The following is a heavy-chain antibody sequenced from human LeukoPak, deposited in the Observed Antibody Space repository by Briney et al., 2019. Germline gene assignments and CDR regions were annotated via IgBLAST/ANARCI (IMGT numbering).Heavy chain of an antibody. CDR1: GGSISGYY. CDR2: LYYMRGA. Sequence: PSETLSLTCSVSGGSISGYYWSWSRQPPGKGVEWIGNLYYMRGAWYKSSLKSRVTTSVDMSRNEFSLKLSSVTAADTAVYYCARHASYYDSSGYYSHFDYWGQGTLVTVSS. V-gene: IGHV4-59*01. J-gene: IGHJ4*02. D-gene: IGHD3-22*01. CDR3: ARHASYYDSSGYYSHFDY.